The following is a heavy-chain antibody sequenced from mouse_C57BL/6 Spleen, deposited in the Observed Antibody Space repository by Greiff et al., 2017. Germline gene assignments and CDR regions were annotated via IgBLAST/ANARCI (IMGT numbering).Heavy chain of an antibody. V-gene: IGHV1-53*01. J-gene: IGHJ4*01. Sequence: QVHVKQPGTELVKPGASVKLSCKASGYTFTSYWMHWVKQRPGQGLEWIGNINPSNGGTNYNEKFKSKATLTVDKSSSTAYMQLSSLTSEDSAVYYCARVGSSYAMDDWGQGTSVTVSS. CDR3: ARVGSSYAMDD. D-gene: IGHD1-1*01. CDR1: GYTFTSYW. CDR2: INPSNGGT.